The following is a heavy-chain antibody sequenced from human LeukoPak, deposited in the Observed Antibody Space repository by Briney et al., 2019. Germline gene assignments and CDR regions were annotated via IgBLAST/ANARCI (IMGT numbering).Heavy chain of an antibody. V-gene: IGHV3-43*02. Sequence: GGSLRLSCVVSGLNFADYARHWVRQPPGKGLEWVSLISADGGTTFSADSVKGRFTIARDNSKNSLYLQMNSLRSEDTAMYFCAKESGKFDYWGQGTLVAVST. CDR1: GLNFADYA. CDR2: ISADGGTT. J-gene: IGHJ4*02. CDR3: AKESGKFDY.